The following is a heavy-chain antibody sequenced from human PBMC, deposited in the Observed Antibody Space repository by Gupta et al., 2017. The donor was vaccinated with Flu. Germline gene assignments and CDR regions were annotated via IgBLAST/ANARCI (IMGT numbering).Heavy chain of an antibody. J-gene: IGHJ4*02. V-gene: IGHV3-74*03. CDR1: GFTFRSAY. CDR2: INPDGSST. D-gene: IGHD4-17*01. CDR3: ATVTSGC. Sequence: GFTFRSAYLQWVRQAPGKGLVWVSRINPDGSSTTYAESVKGRFTISRDNAKNTLYLQMNSLGDDDTAVYYCATVTSGCWGQGTLVTVSS.